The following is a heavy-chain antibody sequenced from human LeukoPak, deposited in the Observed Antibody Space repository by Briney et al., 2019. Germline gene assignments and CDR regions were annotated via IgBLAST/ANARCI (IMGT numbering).Heavy chain of an antibody. CDR2: ISTDGSST. V-gene: IGHV3-74*01. CDR1: EFTFSSYW. J-gene: IGHJ5*02. Sequence: QTGGSLRLSCEDSEFTFSSYWMHWARQAPGKGLVWVSRISTDGSSTSYADSVKGRFTISRDNARKTLYPQMNSVRAEDTAVYYCARDFKEADPWGQGTLVTVSS. CDR3: ARDFKEADP.